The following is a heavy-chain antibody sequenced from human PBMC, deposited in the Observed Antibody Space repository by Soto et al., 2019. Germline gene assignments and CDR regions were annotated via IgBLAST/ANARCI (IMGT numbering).Heavy chain of an antibody. J-gene: IGHJ4*02. V-gene: IGHV4-31*03. CDR2: IFHSGRT. Sequence: SQTMCLRCSVAEGYSGGGGGCWSWIRQHPGKGLEWIGYIFHSGRTYYNPSLRSRVTTSVDTSKNQFSLKLSSVTAADTAVYSCARGGDYDTYFDYRRQRTLVTVSS. D-gene: IGHD3-22*01. CDR3: ARGGDYDTYFDY. CDR1: EGYSGGGGGC.